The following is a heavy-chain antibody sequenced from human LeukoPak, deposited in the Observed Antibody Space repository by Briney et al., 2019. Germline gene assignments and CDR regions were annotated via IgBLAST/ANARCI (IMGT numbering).Heavy chain of an antibody. CDR1: GGSLSSSSYY. J-gene: IGHJ6*03. Sequence: SETLSLTCTVSGGSLSSSSYYWGWIRQPPGKGLEWIGSIYYSGSTYYNPSLKSRVTISVDTSKNQFSLKLSSVTAAGTAVYYCARELAEIAAAIRGYYYYYMDVWGKGTTVTVSS. CDR2: IYYSGST. V-gene: IGHV4-39*01. CDR3: ARELAEIAAAIRGYYYYYMDV. D-gene: IGHD6-13*01.